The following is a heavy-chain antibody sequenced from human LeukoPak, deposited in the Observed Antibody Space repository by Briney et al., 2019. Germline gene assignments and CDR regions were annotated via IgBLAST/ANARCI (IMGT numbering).Heavy chain of an antibody. J-gene: IGHJ5*02. CDR1: GGSISSYY. CDR2: IYYGGST. Sequence: SETLSLTCTVSGGSISSYYWGWIRQPPGKGLEWIGSIYYGGSTYYNPSLKSRVTISVDTSKNQFSLKLSSVTAADTAVYYCARRHTVGGHIWFDPWGQGTLVTVSS. CDR3: ARRHTVGGHIWFDP. V-gene: IGHV4-39*01. D-gene: IGHD4-11*01.